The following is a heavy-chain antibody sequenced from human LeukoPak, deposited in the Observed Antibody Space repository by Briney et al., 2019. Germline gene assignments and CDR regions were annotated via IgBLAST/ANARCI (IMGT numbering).Heavy chain of an antibody. CDR3: AKRRMTTVTTETAFDI. V-gene: IGHV5-10-1*01. J-gene: IGHJ3*02. CDR2: IDPSDSYT. D-gene: IGHD4-17*01. Sequence: GESLKISCKGSGYSFTSYWISWVRQMPGKGREWMGRIDPSDSYTNYSPSFQGHVTISADESISTAYLQWSNLKASDTAMYYCAKRRMTTVTTETAFDIWGQGTMVTVSS. CDR1: GYSFTSYW.